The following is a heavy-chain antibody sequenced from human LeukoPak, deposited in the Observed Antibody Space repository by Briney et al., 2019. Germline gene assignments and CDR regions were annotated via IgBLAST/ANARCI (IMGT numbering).Heavy chain of an antibody. D-gene: IGHD6-19*01. Sequence: ASVKVSCKASGYTFTSYCMHWVRQAPGQGLEWMGIINPSGGSTSYAQKFQGRVTMTRDTSTSTVYMELSSLRSEDTAVYYCARDHPDSSGWYVGYNWFDPWGQGTLVTVSS. CDR2: INPSGGST. CDR1: GYTFTSYC. CDR3: ARDHPDSSGWYVGYNWFDP. J-gene: IGHJ5*02. V-gene: IGHV1-46*01.